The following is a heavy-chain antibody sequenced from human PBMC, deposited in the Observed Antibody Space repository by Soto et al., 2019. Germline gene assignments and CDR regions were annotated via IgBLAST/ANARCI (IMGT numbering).Heavy chain of an antibody. CDR2: VQQDGSEK. V-gene: IGHV3-7*03. Sequence: DGHLVESGGGLVQPGESLRLSCAGSGFTFNSYWMSWVRQAPGKGLEWVAKVQQDGSEKYYVDSVTGRFTISRDNAKNSVDLQMNSLRVEDTAVYYCARGGLHRSGYEYYYYYYGLDVWGQGTTVTVAS. CDR3: ARGGLHRSGYEYYYYYYGLDV. CDR1: GFTFNSYW. J-gene: IGHJ6*02. D-gene: IGHD5-12*01.